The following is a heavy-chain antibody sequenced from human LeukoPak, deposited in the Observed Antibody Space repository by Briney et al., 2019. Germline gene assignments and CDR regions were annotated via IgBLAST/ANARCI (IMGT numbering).Heavy chain of an antibody. CDR2: INEDGSEK. CDR1: EFSFETYW. V-gene: IGHV3-7*01. Sequence: GGSLRLSCVALEFSFETYWMSWVRQAPGKGPEWVANINEDGSEKHYVGSVRGRFTISRDNADNSLHLQMNSRIPEDMAVYYCARGETMDVWGKGTTVTVSS. CDR3: ARGETMDV. D-gene: IGHD5-24*01. J-gene: IGHJ6*03.